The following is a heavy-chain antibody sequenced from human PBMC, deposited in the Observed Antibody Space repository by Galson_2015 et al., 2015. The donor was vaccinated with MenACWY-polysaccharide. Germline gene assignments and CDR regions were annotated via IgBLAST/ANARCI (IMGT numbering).Heavy chain of an antibody. J-gene: IGHJ2*01. CDR1: GFTFSTYD. CDR3: VREFQPYDFSSGRHYWYFDL. D-gene: IGHD2/OR15-2a*01. Sequence: SLRLSCAASGFTFSTYDFQWVRQVTGKGLEWVSAIGVAADTYYPGSVKGRFTISRENANNSVYLQMNSLKDEDTAVYYCVREFQPYDFSSGRHYWYFDLWGRGTLVTVSS. CDR2: IGVAADT. V-gene: IGHV3-13*01.